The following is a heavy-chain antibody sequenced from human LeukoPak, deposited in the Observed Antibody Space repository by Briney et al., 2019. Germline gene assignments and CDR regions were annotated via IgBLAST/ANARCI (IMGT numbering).Heavy chain of an antibody. CDR3: ARDQAGHFDY. CDR1: GGSISSSNW. CDR2: IYYSGST. J-gene: IGHJ4*02. D-gene: IGHD6-13*01. V-gene: IGHV4-4*02. Sequence: SGTLSLTCAVSGGSISSSNWWSWIRQPPGKGLEWIGYIYYSGSTNYNPSLKSRVTISVDTSKNQFSLKLSSVTAADTAVYYCARDQAGHFDYWGQGTLVTVSS.